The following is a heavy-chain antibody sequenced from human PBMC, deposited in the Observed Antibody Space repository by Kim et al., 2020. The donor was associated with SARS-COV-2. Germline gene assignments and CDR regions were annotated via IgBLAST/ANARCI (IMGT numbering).Heavy chain of an antibody. V-gene: IGHV3-23*01. Sequence: VKGRFTISRDNSKTTLYLQMNSLRAEDTAVYYCAKSPKQLLWFGEPLDYWGQGTLVTVSS. D-gene: IGHD3-10*01. CDR3: AKSPKQLLWFGEPLDY. J-gene: IGHJ4*02.